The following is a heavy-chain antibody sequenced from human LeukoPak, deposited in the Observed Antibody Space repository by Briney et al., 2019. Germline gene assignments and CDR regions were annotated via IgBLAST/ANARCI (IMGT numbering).Heavy chain of an antibody. J-gene: IGHJ5*02. Sequence: GGSLRLSCAASGFIFSNYGMHWVRQPPGKGLEWVAFIRSDGSDKYSAASVKGRFTISRDNSKNTLYLQMNSLRAEDTAVYYCARDQEAVAGRNWFDPWGQGTLVTVSS. CDR2: IRSDGSDK. CDR3: ARDQEAVAGRNWFDP. V-gene: IGHV3-30*02. CDR1: GFIFSNYG. D-gene: IGHD6-19*01.